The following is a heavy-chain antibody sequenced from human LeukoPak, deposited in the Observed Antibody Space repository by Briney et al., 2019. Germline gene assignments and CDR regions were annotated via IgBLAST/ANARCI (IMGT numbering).Heavy chain of an antibody. V-gene: IGHV1-8*01. CDR2: MNPNSGNT. CDR1: GYTFTSYD. Sequence: ASVTVSCKASGYTFTSYDIDWVRQATGQGLEWMGWMNPNSGNTGYAQKFQGRVTMTRNTSISTAYMELSSLRSEDTAVYYCARDDFWSGYYGFDPWGQGTLVTVSS. CDR3: ARDDFWSGYYGFDP. D-gene: IGHD3-3*01. J-gene: IGHJ5*02.